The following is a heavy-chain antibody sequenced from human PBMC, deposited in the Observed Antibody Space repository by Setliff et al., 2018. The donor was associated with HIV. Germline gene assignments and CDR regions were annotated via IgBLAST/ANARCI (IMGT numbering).Heavy chain of an antibody. CDR1: GFTFSGHS. CDR2: ISSSSSTI. D-gene: IGHD2-15*01. V-gene: IGHV3-48*01. CDR3: AGGVVVVAAHPGAFDI. J-gene: IGHJ3*02. Sequence: GGSLSLYCAASGFTFSGHSMNWVRQAPGKGLEWVSYISSSSSTIYYADSVKGRFTISRDNDKNSLYLQMASLRAEDTVVYFCAGGVVVVAAHPGAFDIWGQGTMVTVSS.